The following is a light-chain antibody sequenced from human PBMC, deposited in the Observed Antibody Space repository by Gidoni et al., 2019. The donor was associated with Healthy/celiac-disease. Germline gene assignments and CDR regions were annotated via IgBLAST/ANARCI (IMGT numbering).Light chain of an antibody. CDR3: AAWDDSLNGWV. J-gene: IGLJ3*02. V-gene: IGLV1-44*01. CDR1: SSNIGSNT. Sequence: QSVLTQPPSASGTPGQRVTISCSGSSSNIGSNTVNWYQQLPGTAPKLIIYSNNQRTSGVPDRFSGSKSGTSASLAISGLQSEDEADYYCAAWDDSLNGWVFGGGTKLTVL. CDR2: SNN.